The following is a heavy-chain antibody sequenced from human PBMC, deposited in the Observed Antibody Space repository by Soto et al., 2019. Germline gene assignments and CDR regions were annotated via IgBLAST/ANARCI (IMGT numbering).Heavy chain of an antibody. Sequence: QVQLVESGGGSVKPGGSLRLSCATSGFTFSDYYMSWIRQAPGQGLEWVSYISSRSGYTNYADSVKGRFTISRDNDKNSLYLQMNSLRAEDTAVYYCASDRTAMVGGGFDYWGQGTLVTVSS. CDR3: ASDRTAMVGGGFDY. CDR2: ISSRSGYT. D-gene: IGHD5-18*01. V-gene: IGHV3-11*05. CDR1: GFTFSDYY. J-gene: IGHJ4*02.